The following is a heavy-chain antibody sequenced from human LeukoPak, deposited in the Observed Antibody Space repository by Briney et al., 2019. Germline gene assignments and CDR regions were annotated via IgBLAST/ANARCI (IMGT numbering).Heavy chain of an antibody. J-gene: IGHJ4*02. Sequence: GGSLRLSCAASGFTFITYWMHWVRQAPGKGPVWVPSINSDGSNTTYADSVKGRFTISRDNAKNMVYLQMNSLRAEDTAVYYCARAFGSGSQVINYFDFWGQGTLVTVSS. V-gene: IGHV3-74*01. D-gene: IGHD3-10*01. CDR2: INSDGSNT. CDR3: ARAFGSGSQVINYFDF. CDR1: GFTFITYW.